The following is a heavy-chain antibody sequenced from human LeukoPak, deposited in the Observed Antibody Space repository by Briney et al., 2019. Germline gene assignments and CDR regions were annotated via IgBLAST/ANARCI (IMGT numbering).Heavy chain of an antibody. CDR3: ARGPTISETVYFNY. Sequence: SETLSLTCAVYGGSFGTYYWSWIRQSPGKGLEWIAEINHRGDTNYNPSVKSRVTILVDTSKNQFSLKVSSLTAADTAVYYCARGPTISETVYFNYWGQGTLVTVSS. J-gene: IGHJ4*02. CDR2: INHRGDT. D-gene: IGHD1-1*01. V-gene: IGHV4-34*01. CDR1: GGSFGTYY.